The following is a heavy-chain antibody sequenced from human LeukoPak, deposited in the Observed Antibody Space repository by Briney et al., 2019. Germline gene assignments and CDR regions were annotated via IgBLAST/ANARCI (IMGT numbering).Heavy chain of an antibody. D-gene: IGHD2-2*02. CDR1: GFTFSTYG. Sequence: GGSLRLSCAAFGFTFSTYGMSWVRQAPGKGLEWVANIKEDGGEIYYVGSVRGRFTISRDNAKNSLSLQMNSLRAEDTAVYYCVRYTRRYPFDYWGQGTLVTVSS. CDR3: VRYTRRYPFDY. V-gene: IGHV3-7*04. J-gene: IGHJ4*02. CDR2: IKEDGGEI.